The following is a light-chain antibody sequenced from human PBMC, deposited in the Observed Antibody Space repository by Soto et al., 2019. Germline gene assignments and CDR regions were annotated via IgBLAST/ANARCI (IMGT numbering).Light chain of an antibody. CDR1: HPININ. CDR2: AAT. CDR3: QHYQRYPPP. V-gene: IGKV1-16*01. Sequence: DIQMTQSPSSLSASVGDRVTITCRASHPININLVWFQQKPGKAPKSLIYAATNLQSGVPSRFSGSGGGTDFSLTISSLQPEDVATYYCQHYQRYPPPSGGGTKLEIK. J-gene: IGKJ4*01.